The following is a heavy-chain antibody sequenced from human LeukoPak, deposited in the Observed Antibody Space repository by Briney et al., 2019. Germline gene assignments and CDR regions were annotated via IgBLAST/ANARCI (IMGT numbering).Heavy chain of an antibody. Sequence: GGSLRLSCAAPGFTFSSYAMDWVRQAPGKGLEWVAVISYDGNNKYCADSVKGRFTISRDNSKNTLYLQMNSLRAEDTALYYCATLPTWGQGTLVTVSS. D-gene: IGHD4-17*01. CDR3: ATLPT. CDR1: GFTFSSYA. CDR2: ISYDGNNK. J-gene: IGHJ4*02. V-gene: IGHV3-30-3*01.